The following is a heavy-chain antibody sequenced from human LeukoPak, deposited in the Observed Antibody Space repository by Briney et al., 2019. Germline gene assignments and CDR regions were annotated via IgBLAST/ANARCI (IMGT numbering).Heavy chain of an antibody. CDR3: AKDVPRNSTYSGSYYDYYYYGMDV. CDR1: GGSISSYY. D-gene: IGHD1-26*01. V-gene: IGHV4-59*01. CDR2: IYYSGST. J-gene: IGHJ6*02. Sequence: SETLSLTCTVSGGSISSYYWSWIRQPPGKGLEWIGYIYYSGSTNYNPSLKSRVTISVDTSKNQFSLKLSSVTAADTAVYYCAKDVPRNSTYSGSYYDYYYYGMDVWGQGTTVTVSS.